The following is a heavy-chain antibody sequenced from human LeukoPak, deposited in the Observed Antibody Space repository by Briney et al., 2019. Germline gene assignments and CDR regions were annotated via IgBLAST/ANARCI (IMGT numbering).Heavy chain of an antibody. V-gene: IGHV1-2*02. Sequence: ASLKVSCKASGYTFTGYYMHWVRQAPGQGLEWMGWINPNSGGTNYAQKCQGRVSMTRDTSISTAYMELSRLRSDDTAVYYCARGGITMVRGVIISPPDDYWGQGTLVTVSS. CDR3: ARGGITMVRGVIISPPDDY. D-gene: IGHD3-10*01. CDR1: GYTFTGYY. CDR2: INPNSGGT. J-gene: IGHJ4*02.